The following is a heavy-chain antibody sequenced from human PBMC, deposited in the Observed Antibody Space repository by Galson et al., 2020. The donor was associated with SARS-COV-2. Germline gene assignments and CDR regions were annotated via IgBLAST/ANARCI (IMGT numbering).Heavy chain of an antibody. CDR3: ARGRTRYPGYSSS. J-gene: IGHJ4*02. CDR1: GFTFSSNW. D-gene: IGHD6-13*01. V-gene: IGHV3-7*03. CDR2: IKQDGSGK. Sequence: GGSLTLSCAASGFTFSSNWMSWVRQAPGKGLEWVANIKQDGSGKYYVDSVKGRFTISRDNAKNSLYLQMNSLRAEDTAVYYCARGRTRYPGYSSSWGQGTLVTVSS.